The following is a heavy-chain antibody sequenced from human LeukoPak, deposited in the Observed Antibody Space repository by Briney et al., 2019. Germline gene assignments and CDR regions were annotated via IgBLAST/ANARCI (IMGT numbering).Heavy chain of an antibody. D-gene: IGHD3-3*01. CDR1: GGSISGFY. Sequence: SETLSLTCTVSGGSISGFYWSWIRQPPGKELQWIGSIFYSGSTNYNPSLKSRVTISVDTSKNQFSLKLSSVTAADTAVYYCARQRFLEWYFDYWGQGTLVTVSS. V-gene: IGHV4-59*08. J-gene: IGHJ4*02. CDR3: ARQRFLEWYFDY. CDR2: IFYSGST.